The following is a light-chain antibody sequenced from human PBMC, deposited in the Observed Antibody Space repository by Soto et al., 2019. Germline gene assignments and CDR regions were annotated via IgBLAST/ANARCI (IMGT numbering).Light chain of an antibody. CDR3: CSFTRSNSLV. V-gene: IGLV2-14*01. Sequence: QSALTQPASVSGSPGQSITISCTGTNSDVGGYNYVSWYQQHPGRAPKLMIYEVSDRPSGVSSRFSGSKSGNTASLTISGLQAEDEAYYYCCSFTRSNSLVFGGGTKVTVL. CDR2: EVS. J-gene: IGLJ2*01. CDR1: NSDVGGYNY.